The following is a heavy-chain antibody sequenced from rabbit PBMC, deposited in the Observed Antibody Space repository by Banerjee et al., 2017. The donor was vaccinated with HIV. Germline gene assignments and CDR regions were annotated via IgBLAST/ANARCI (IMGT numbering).Heavy chain of an antibody. D-gene: IGHD6-1*01. CDR3: AREGYAAYGYIKL. CDR1: GFSLNSYW. J-gene: IGHJ3*01. CDR2: IYTDSSGTT. V-gene: IGHV1S45*01. Sequence: QEQLKESGGDLVEPEGSLTLTCTASGFSLNSYWMYWVRQAPGKGLEWIARIYTDSSGTTQYASWAKGRFTISKTSSTTVTLQMTSLTAADTATYFCAREGYAAYGYIKLWGQGTLVTVS.